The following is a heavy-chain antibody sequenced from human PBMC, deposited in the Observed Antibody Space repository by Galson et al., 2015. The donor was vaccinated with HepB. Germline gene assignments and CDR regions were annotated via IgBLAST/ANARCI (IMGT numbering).Heavy chain of an antibody. CDR2: ISYDRSNK. J-gene: IGHJ4*02. CDR3: ARAEVVRGSQSHFDC. CDR1: GFTSSTSG. D-gene: IGHD3-10*01. V-gene: IGHV3-30*19. Sequence: SLRLSCAPFGFTSSTSGMHWVRQAPGKGLDWVAFISYDRSNKYYADSVKGRFIISRDNSKHTLYLQMDSLRAEDTAVYYCARAEVVRGSQSHFDCWGQGTLVTVSS.